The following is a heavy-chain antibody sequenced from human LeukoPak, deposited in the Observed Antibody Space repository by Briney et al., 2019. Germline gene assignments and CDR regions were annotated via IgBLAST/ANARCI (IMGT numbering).Heavy chain of an antibody. CDR3: ARDMDSSGWLFYFYYGMDF. V-gene: IGHV3-7*03. J-gene: IGHJ6*04. CDR2: KQQDGSEK. D-gene: IGHD6-19*01. CDR1: GFTLSSYW. Sequence: GRCLGLSCAASGFTLSSYWMSWVSAPWGKGRVWVDNKQQDGSEKFYVESVTGRFTISRDNAKHSLYLQMNSLRAEETGVYYCARDMDSSGWLFYFYYGMDFWGKGKAVTVSA.